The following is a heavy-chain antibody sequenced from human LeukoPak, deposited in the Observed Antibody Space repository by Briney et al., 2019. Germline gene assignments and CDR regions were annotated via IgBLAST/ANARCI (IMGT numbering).Heavy chain of an antibody. Sequence: SETLSLTCAVYGGSFSGYYWSWIRQPPGKGLEWIGEINHSGSTNYNPSLKSRVTISVDTSKNQFSLKLSSVTAADTAVYYCAHRPYCSGGSCYRHYYYYGMDVWGQGTTVTVSS. CDR3: AHRPYCSGGSCYRHYYYYGMDV. V-gene: IGHV4-34*01. CDR2: INHSGST. CDR1: GGSFSGYY. J-gene: IGHJ6*02. D-gene: IGHD2-15*01.